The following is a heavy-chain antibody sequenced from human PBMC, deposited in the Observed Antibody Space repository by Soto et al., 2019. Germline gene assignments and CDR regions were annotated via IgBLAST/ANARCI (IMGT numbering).Heavy chain of an antibody. J-gene: IGHJ4*01. CDR2: INAVSYNT. V-gene: IGHV1-3*01. Sequence: GASVKVSCKTSGYNFMSHAIHWVRQAPGQGLEWMGWINAVSYNTKYSEKFQGRVTITRDTSASTAHMDLSSLTSEDTAVYYCARGTGSSWFDYWG. CDR1: GYNFMSHA. CDR3: ARGTGSSWFDY. D-gene: IGHD6-13*01.